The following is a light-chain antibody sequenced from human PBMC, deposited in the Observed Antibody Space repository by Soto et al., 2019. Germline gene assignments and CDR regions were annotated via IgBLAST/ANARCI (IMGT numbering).Light chain of an antibody. CDR3: QQYDDWPLP. CDR2: DAS. V-gene: IGKV3-15*01. Sequence: EVVMTQSPGTLSVSPGGRATLSCRASQSLTTNLAWYQQKPGQAPRLLIHDASTRATGIPARFSGSGSGTEFTLTISSLQSEDFAVYYCQQYDDWPLPFGQGTRLEIK. CDR1: QSLTTN. J-gene: IGKJ5*01.